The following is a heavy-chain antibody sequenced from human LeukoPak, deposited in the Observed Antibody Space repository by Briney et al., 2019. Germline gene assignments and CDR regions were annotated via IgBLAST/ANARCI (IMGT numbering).Heavy chain of an antibody. J-gene: IGHJ4*02. CDR1: GGSISSSY. CDR3: AGYGSRSSYKAFDY. CDR2: VRHTGDS. D-gene: IGHD3-10*01. Sequence: PSETLSLTCTVSGGSISSSYWSWIRQSPGKGLEWIGYVRHTGDSHYNPSLESRATLSIDTSKNQFSLRLKSVTAADTALYYCAGYGSRSSYKAFDYWGQGTLVTVSS. V-gene: IGHV4-59*01.